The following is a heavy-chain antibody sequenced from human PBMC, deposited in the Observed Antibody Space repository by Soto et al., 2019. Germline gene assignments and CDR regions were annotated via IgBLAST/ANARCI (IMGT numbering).Heavy chain of an antibody. CDR1: GFSFSSYW. V-gene: IGHV3-7*03. D-gene: IGHD6-19*01. J-gene: IGHJ4*02. Sequence: GGSLRLSCAASGFSFSSYWMSWVRQAPGKGLEGVANIKQDESEIYYVDSVRGRFTISRDNAKNSLYLQMNSLRAEDTAVYYWAGERNSSGWYFDYLGQGSPVAVSS. CDR3: AGERNSSGWYFDY. CDR2: IKQDESEI.